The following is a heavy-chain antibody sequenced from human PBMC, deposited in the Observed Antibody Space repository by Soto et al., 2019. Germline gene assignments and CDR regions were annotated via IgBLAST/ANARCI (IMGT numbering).Heavy chain of an antibody. CDR1: GGSISSGGYY. CDR2: IYYSGST. V-gene: IGHV4-31*03. CDR3: ARAAPRYCGGGSCYPGRDY. D-gene: IGHD2-15*01. J-gene: IGHJ4*02. Sequence: PSETLSLTCTVSGGSISSGGYYWSWIRQHPGKGLEWIGYIYYSGSTNYNPSLKSRVTISVDTSKNQFSLKLSSVTAADTAVYYWARAAPRYCGGGSCYPGRDYWGQETLVTVSS.